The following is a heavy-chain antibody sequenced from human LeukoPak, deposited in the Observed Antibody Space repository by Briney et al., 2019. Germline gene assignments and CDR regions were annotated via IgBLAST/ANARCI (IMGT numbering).Heavy chain of an antibody. V-gene: IGHV1-69*13. Sequence: SVKVSCKASGGTFNNYAISWVRQAPGQGLEWMGGIIPVFGTANYAQKFQGRVTITADESTSTAYMKLSSLRFEDAAVYYCARGRLVVVPAATPYYYYYYMDVWGKGTTVTVSS. CDR3: ARGRLVVVPAATPYYYYYYMDV. J-gene: IGHJ6*03. CDR1: GGTFNNYA. CDR2: IIPVFGTA. D-gene: IGHD2-2*01.